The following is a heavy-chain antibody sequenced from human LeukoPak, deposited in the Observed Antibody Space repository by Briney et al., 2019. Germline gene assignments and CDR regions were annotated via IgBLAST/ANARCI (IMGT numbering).Heavy chain of an antibody. V-gene: IGHV1-2*02. CDR1: GYTFTGYY. CDR3: ARWNLNTGGSSHALYYFDY. CDR2: INPNSGGT. Sequence: GASVKVSCKASGYTFTGYYMHWVRQAPGQGLEWMGWINPNSGGTNYAQKFQGRVTMTRDTSISTAYLQWSSLKASDTAMYYCARWNLNTGGSSHALYYFDYWGQGTLVTVS. J-gene: IGHJ4*02. D-gene: IGHD1/OR15-1a*01.